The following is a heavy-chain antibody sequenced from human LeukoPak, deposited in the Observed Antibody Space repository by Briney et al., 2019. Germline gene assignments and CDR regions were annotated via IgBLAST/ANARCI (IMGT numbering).Heavy chain of an antibody. Sequence: GRSLRLSCAASGFTFSSYGMHWVRQAPGKGQEWVAVIWYDGSNKYYADSVKGRFTISRDNSKNTLYLQMNSLRAEDTAVYYCARDYITMVRGGNDAFDIWGQGTMVTVSS. CDR2: IWYDGSNK. V-gene: IGHV3-33*01. D-gene: IGHD3-10*01. J-gene: IGHJ3*02. CDR3: ARDYITMVRGGNDAFDI. CDR1: GFTFSSYG.